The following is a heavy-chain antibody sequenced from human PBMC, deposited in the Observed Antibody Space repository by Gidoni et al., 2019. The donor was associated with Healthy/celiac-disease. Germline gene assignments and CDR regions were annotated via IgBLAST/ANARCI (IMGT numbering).Heavy chain of an antibody. CDR2: ISSSSSYI. D-gene: IGHD2-21*01. Sequence: EVQLVESGGGLVKPGGSLRLSCAASGFTFSSYSMNWVRQAPGKGLEWVSSISSSSSYIYYADSVKGRFTISRDNAKNSLYLQMNSLRAEDTAVYYCARDRVAHYYFDYWGQGTLVTVSS. CDR3: ARDRVAHYYFDY. CDR1: GFTFSSYS. V-gene: IGHV3-21*01. J-gene: IGHJ4*02.